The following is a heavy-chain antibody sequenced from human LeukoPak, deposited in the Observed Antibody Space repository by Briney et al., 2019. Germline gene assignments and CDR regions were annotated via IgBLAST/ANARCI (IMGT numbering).Heavy chain of an antibody. CDR1: GFTFSSYT. J-gene: IGHJ4*02. Sequence: PGGPLRLSCAASGFTFSSYTMNWVRQAPGKGLEWVSCISSGSGYIYYADSVKGRFTVSRDNAKNSLYLQMSSLGAEDTAVYYCARAVAGTEFYFDYWGKGTLVTVSS. CDR2: ISSGSGYI. CDR3: ARAVAGTEFYFDY. D-gene: IGHD6-19*01. V-gene: IGHV3-21*01.